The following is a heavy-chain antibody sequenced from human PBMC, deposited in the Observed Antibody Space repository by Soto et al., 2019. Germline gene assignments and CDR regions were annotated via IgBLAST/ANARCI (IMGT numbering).Heavy chain of an antibody. V-gene: IGHV3-23*01. CDR2: ISPGGDIT. D-gene: IGHD3-10*01. CDR1: GFSFSTYA. J-gene: IGHJ4*02. CDR3: ARKQWPNYYEY. Sequence: GGSLRLSCAASGFSFSTYAMDWVRQAPRKGLEWVSSISPGGDITYHAESVKGRFTMSRDNSKNTLYLQMNSLRAEDTAVYYCARKQWPNYYEYWGQGTLVTVSS.